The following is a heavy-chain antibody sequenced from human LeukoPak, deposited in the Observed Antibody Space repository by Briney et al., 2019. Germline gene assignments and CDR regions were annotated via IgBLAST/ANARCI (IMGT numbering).Heavy chain of an antibody. CDR3: ARAPSGGNDLDY. CDR2: IYYSGST. D-gene: IGHD3-16*01. Sequence: SETLSLTCTVSGGSISSGGYYWSWIRQHPGKGLEWIGYIYYSGSTYYNPSLKSRVTISVDTSKNQFSLKLSSVTAADTAVYYCARAPSGGNDLDYWGQGTLVTVSS. V-gene: IGHV4-31*03. J-gene: IGHJ4*02. CDR1: GGSISSGGYY.